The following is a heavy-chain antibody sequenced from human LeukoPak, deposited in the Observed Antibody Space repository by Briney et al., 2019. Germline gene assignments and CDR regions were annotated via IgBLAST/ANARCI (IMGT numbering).Heavy chain of an antibody. V-gene: IGHV4-61*02. CDR3: ARSLVGAIWVFDY. CDR2: IYTSGST. D-gene: IGHD1-26*01. Sequence: SQTLSLTCTGSGGSISSGSYYWSWIRQPAGKGLEWIGRIYTSGSTNYNPSLKSRVTISVDTSKNQFSLKLSSVTAADTAVYYCARSLVGAIWVFDYWGQGTLVTVSS. CDR1: GGSISSGSYY. J-gene: IGHJ4*02.